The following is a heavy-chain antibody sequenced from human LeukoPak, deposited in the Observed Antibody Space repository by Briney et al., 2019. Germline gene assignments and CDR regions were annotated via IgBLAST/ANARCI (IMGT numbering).Heavy chain of an antibody. D-gene: IGHD4-17*01. CDR1: GGSISSGGHY. J-gene: IGHJ4*02. V-gene: IGHV4-31*03. CDR2: IYDSGST. Sequence: SQTLSLTCTVSGGSISSGGHYWSWFRQHPGKGLEWIGYIYDSGSTYYNPSLKSRVAMSVDTSKNQFSLNLSSVTAADTAVYYCARGPTVTTDYWGQGTLVTGSP. CDR3: ARGPTVTTDY.